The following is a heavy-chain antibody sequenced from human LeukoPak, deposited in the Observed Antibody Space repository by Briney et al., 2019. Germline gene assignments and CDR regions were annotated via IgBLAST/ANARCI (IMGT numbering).Heavy chain of an antibody. V-gene: IGHV4-4*07. CDR1: GNSFGDYY. Sequence: PSETLSLTCTVSGNSFGDYYWSWIRQPAGKGLEWIGRIYTSGSTTYNPSLRSRVTMSVDTSKSQFSLNLMSVTAADTAVYYCTRDTGTTGEVKFDPWGQGTLVIVSS. J-gene: IGHJ5*02. D-gene: IGHD4-17*01. CDR2: IYTSGST. CDR3: TRDTGTTGEVKFDP.